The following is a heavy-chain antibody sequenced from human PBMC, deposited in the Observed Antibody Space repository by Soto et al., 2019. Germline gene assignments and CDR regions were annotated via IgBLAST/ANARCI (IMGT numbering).Heavy chain of an antibody. CDR2: IYYSGST. D-gene: IGHD3-10*01. CDR3: ASSSGAYYYGMDV. J-gene: IGHJ6*02. CDR1: GGSISSGGYY. Sequence: ASETLSLTCTVSGGSISSGGYYWSWIRQHPGKGPEWIGYIYYSGSTYYNPSLKSRVTISVDTSKNQFSLKLSSVTAADTAVYYCASSSGAYYYGMDVWGQGTTVTVSS. V-gene: IGHV4-31*03.